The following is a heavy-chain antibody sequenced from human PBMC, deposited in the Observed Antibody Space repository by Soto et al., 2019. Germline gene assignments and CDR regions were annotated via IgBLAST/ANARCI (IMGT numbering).Heavy chain of an antibody. D-gene: IGHD3-9*01. CDR1: GFTFSSYA. J-gene: IGHJ1*01. CDR3: AKDVHYDIVTGIEYFDH. CDR2: ISGTGRVT. Sequence: EVQLLESGGGLVQPGESLKISCAVSGFTFSSYAMSWVRQAPGKGLEWVSGISGTGRVTNYAESVKGRFTISRDNPKNTLSLEMKSLRAEDTAVYYCAKDVHYDIVTGIEYFDHWGQDTLVTVSS. V-gene: IGHV3-23*01.